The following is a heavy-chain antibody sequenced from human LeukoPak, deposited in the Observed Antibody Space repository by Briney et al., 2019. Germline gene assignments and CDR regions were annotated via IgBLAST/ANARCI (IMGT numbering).Heavy chain of an antibody. CDR3: ARESYYYDSSAPEGPKGIWFDP. CDR2: INHSGST. V-gene: IGHV4-34*01. Sequence: SETLSLTCAVYGGSFSGYYWSWIRQPPGKGLEWIGEINHSGSTNYNPSLKSRVTISVDTSKNQFSLKLSSVTAADTAVYYCARESYYYDSSAPEGPKGIWFDPWGQGTLVTVSS. J-gene: IGHJ5*02. D-gene: IGHD3-22*01. CDR1: GGSFSGYY.